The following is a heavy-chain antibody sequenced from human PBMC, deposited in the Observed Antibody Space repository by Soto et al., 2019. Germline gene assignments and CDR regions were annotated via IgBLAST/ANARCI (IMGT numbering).Heavy chain of an antibody. CDR1: GFTFSSYS. CDR3: ARGAPASSGYYYYMDV. CDR2: ISSSSSTI. D-gene: IGHD3-10*01. V-gene: IGHV3-48*01. J-gene: IGHJ6*03. Sequence: PGGSLRLSCAASGFTFSSYSMNWVRQAPGKGLEWVSYISSSSSTIYYADSVKGRFTISRDNAKNSLYLQMNSLRAEDTAVYYCARGAPASSGYYYYMDVWGKGTTVTVSS.